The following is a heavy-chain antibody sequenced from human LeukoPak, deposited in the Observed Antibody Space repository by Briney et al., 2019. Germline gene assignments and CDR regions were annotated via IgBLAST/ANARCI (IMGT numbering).Heavy chain of an antibody. CDR1: GYSFTSYW. V-gene: IGHV5-51*07. Sequence: GESLKISCKGSGYSFTSYWIGWVHQMPGKGLEWMGVIYPGDSDTRYSPSFQGQVTISADKSISTAYLQWSSLKVSDSAMYYCARQWLVEENWLDPWGQGTLVTVSS. CDR2: IYPGDSDT. D-gene: IGHD6-19*01. J-gene: IGHJ5*02. CDR3: ARQWLVEENWLDP.